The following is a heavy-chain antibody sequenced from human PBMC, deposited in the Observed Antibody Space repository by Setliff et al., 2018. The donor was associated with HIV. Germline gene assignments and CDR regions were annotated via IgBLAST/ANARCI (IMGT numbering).Heavy chain of an antibody. CDR2: IHHSEST. V-gene: IGHV4-4*02. Sequence: TLSLTCAVSGGSISSSHWWSWVRQPPGKGLEWIGEIHHSESTNYNPSLKSRVTISVDKSKNHFPLKLSSVTAADTAVYYCASQVPSMLGRSLGYWGQGTLVTVSS. D-gene: IGHD2-8*01. CDR3: ASQVPSMLGRSLGY. CDR1: GGSISSSHW. J-gene: IGHJ4*02.